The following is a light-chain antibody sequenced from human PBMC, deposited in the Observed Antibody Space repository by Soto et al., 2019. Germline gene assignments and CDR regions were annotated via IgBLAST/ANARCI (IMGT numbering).Light chain of an antibody. V-gene: IGLV1-40*01. CDR3: QSYDSSLSGSV. Sequence: QSVLTQPPSVSGAPGLRVTISCTGSSSNIGAGYDVHWYRQLPGTAPKLLIYGNSNRPSGVPDRFSGSKSGTSASLAITGLQAEDEADYYCQSYDSSLSGSVFGGGTKVTVL. J-gene: IGLJ2*01. CDR1: SSNIGAGYD. CDR2: GNS.